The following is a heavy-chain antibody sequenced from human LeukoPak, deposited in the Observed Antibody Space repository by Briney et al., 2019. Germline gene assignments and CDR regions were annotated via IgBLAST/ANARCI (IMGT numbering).Heavy chain of an antibody. J-gene: IGHJ4*02. CDR3: ARKADSGGQGDY. CDR1: GFTFSSYA. Sequence: GGSRRLSCAASGFTFSSYAMHWVRQAPGKGLECVSVIYSGGNTYYADSVKGRFTISRDNSKNTLYLQMNSLRAEDTAVYYCARKADSGGQGDYWGPGTLVTVSS. V-gene: IGHV3-66*01. D-gene: IGHD3-22*01. CDR2: IYSGGNT.